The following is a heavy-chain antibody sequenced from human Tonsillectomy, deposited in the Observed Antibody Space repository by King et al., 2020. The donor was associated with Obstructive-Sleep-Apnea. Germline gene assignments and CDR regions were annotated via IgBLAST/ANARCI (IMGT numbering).Heavy chain of an antibody. CDR2: FDPEDGET. CDR1: GYTLTELS. D-gene: IGHD3-3*01. Sequence: QLVQSGAEVKKPGASVKVSCKVSGYTLTELSMHWVRQAPGKGLEWMGGFDPEDGETIYAQKFQGRVTMTEDTSTDTAYMELSSLRSEDTAVYYCATAPETVHRGWLLSRFYGRRGMDVWGQGTTVTVSS. J-gene: IGHJ6*02. V-gene: IGHV1-24*01. CDR3: ATAPETVHRGWLLSRFYGRRGMDV.